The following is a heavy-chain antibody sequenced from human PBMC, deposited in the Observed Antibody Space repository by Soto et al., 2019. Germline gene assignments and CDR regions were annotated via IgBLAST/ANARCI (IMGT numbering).Heavy chain of an antibody. Sequence: GVLRLSCAASGFTVSSNYMSWVRQAPGKGLEWVSVIYSGGSTYYADSVKGRFTISRDNSKNTLYLQMNSLRAEDTAVYYCARGRIAAAGFDYWGQGTLVTVSS. CDR2: IYSGGST. CDR1: GFTVSSNY. J-gene: IGHJ4*02. CDR3: ARGRIAAAGFDY. V-gene: IGHV3-53*01. D-gene: IGHD6-13*01.